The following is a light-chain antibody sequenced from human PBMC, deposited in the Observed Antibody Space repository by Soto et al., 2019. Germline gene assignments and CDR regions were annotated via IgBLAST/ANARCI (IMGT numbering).Light chain of an antibody. CDR3: QSYDSSLSGWV. CDR2: GNS. V-gene: IGLV1-40*01. J-gene: IGLJ3*02. CDR1: RSNIGAGYD. Sequence: QSALTQPPSVSVAPGQRVTISCTGSRSNIGAGYDVHWYQQLPGTAPKLLIYGNSNRPSGVPDRFSGSKSDTSASLAITGLQAKDEADYYCQSYDSSLSGWVFGGGTKVTVL.